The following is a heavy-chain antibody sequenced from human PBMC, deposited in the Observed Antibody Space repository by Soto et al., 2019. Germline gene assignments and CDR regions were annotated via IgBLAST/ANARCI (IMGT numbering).Heavy chain of an antibody. CDR3: ARSGYSSGWYVFDY. CDR1: GGSFSGYY. Sequence: QVQLQQWGAGLLKPSETLSLTCAVYGGSFSGYYWSWIRQPPGKGLEWIGEINHSGSTNYNPSLTSRVTISVDTSKNQFSLKLSSVTAADTAVYYCARSGYSSGWYVFDYWGQGTLVTVSS. V-gene: IGHV4-34*01. J-gene: IGHJ4*02. CDR2: INHSGST. D-gene: IGHD6-19*01.